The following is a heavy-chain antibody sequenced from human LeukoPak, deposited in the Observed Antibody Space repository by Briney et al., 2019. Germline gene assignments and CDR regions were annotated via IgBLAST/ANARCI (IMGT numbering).Heavy chain of an antibody. V-gene: IGHV4-34*01. CDR3: ARTPYYDYVWGSYRYAFDY. D-gene: IGHD3-16*02. CDR2: INHSGST. J-gene: IGHJ4*02. Sequence: SETLSLTCAVYGGSFSGYYWSWIRQPPGKGLEWIGEINHSGSTNYNPSLKSRVTISVDTSKNQFSLKLSSVTAADTAVYYCARTPYYDYVWGSYRYAFDYWGQGTLVTVSS. CDR1: GGSFSGYY.